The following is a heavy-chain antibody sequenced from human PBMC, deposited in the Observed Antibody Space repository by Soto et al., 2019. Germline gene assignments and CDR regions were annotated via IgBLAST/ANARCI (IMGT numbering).Heavy chain of an antibody. V-gene: IGHV2-5*02. J-gene: IGHJ3*02. CDR3: AHISISYDAFDI. CDR1: GFSLSTSGVG. Sequence: QITLKESGPTLVKPTQTLTLTCTFSGFSLSTSGVGVGWIRQPPGKALEWLALIYWDDDKRYSPSLKSRLTITNDTSKNQVVLTMTNMDPVETATYYCAHISISYDAFDIWGQGTMVTVSS. CDR2: IYWDDDK.